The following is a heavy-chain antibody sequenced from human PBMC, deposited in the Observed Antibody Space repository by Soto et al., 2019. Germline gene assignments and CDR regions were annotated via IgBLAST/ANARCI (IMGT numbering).Heavy chain of an antibody. Sequence: ASVKVSCKASGGTFSSYAISWVRQAPGQGLEWMGGIIPIFGTANYAQKFQGRVTITADESTSTAYMELSSLRSEDTAVYYCAVYYYDSSGYVPPSRLLYYYGMDVWGQGTTVTVSS. J-gene: IGHJ6*02. CDR2: IIPIFGTA. CDR3: AVYYYDSSGYVPPSRLLYYYGMDV. CDR1: GGTFSSYA. V-gene: IGHV1-69*13. D-gene: IGHD3-22*01.